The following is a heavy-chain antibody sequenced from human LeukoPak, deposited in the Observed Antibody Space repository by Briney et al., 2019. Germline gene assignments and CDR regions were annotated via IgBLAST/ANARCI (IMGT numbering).Heavy chain of an antibody. V-gene: IGHV1-2*02. Sequence: ASVKVSCKASGYTFTGYYLHWVRQAPGQGLEWMGWINPNTGGTSNAQKFQGRVTTTSDTSISTAYMDLSRLRSDDTAVYYCARGPRGYNYGYYYYYYMDVWGKGTTVTVSS. CDR2: INPNTGGT. D-gene: IGHD5-18*01. J-gene: IGHJ6*03. CDR3: ARGPRGYNYGYYYYYYMDV. CDR1: GYTFTGYY.